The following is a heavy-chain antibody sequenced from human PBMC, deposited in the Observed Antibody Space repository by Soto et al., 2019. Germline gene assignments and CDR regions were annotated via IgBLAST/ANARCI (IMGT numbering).Heavy chain of an antibody. CDR3: ARESLVVVAATPRWFDP. J-gene: IGHJ5*02. CDR2: IIPIFGTA. CDR1: GGTFSSYA. V-gene: IGHV1-69*01. D-gene: IGHD2-15*01. Sequence: QVQLVQSGAEVKKPGSSVKVSCKSSGGTFSSYAFSWVRQAPGQGLEWMGGIIPIFGTANYAQKFQGRVTITADESTSTAYMELSSLRFEDTAVYYCARESLVVVAATPRWFDPWGQGTLVTVSS.